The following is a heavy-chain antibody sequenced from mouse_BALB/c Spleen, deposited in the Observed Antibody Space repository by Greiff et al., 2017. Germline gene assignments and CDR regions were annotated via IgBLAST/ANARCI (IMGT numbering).Heavy chain of an antibody. D-gene: IGHD2-14*01. V-gene: IGHV5-6-4*01. CDR1: GFTFSSYT. Sequence: DVMLVESGGGLVKPGGSLKLSCAASGFTFSSYTMSWVRQTPEKRLEWVATISSGGSYTYYPDSVKGRFTISRDNAKNTLYLQMSSLKSEDTAMYYCTRFEVRRVDYWGQGTSVTVSS. J-gene: IGHJ4*01. CDR2: ISSGGSYT. CDR3: TRFEVRRVDY.